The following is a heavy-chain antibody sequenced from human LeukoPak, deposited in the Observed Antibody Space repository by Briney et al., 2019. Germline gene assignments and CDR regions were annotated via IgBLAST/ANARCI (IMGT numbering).Heavy chain of an antibody. D-gene: IGHD3-10*01. CDR1: GFTFSSYA. V-gene: IGHV3-23*01. CDR2: ISGSGGST. Sequence: PGGSLPLSCAASGFTFSSYAMSWVRQAPGKGLEWVSAISGSGGSTYYADSVKGRFTISRDNSKNTLYLQMNSLRAEDTAVYYCANGGVLLWFGDQFGYWGQGTLVTVSS. J-gene: IGHJ4*02. CDR3: ANGGVLLWFGDQFGY.